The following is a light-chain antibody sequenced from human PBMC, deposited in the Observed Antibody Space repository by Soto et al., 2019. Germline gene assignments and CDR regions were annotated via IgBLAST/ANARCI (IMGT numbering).Light chain of an antibody. CDR3: QHFKSYPLT. Sequence: IQLTQSPSSLSASVGDRVTITCRASQGISSYLAWYQQKPGTAPKILIFEVSTLQSGVPSRFSGSGSATDFTLTISSLQPEDFVTYYCQHFKSYPLTFGGGTKVEIK. CDR1: QGISSY. V-gene: IGKV1-9*01. CDR2: EVS. J-gene: IGKJ4*01.